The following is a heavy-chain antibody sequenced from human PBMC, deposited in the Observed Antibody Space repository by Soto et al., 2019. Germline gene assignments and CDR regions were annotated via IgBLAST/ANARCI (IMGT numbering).Heavy chain of an antibody. V-gene: IGHV2-5*02. CDR1: GFSLSARGEG. Sequence: PTLVNPTETLTLTFTFSGFSLSARGEGVGWIRQPPGKALEWLAIIYWDDDKRYSPSLRTTFTITKDTSKNQVVLTMTNMDPVDTATYFCAHRPFNSAWHDAYDIWGPGTMVTVS. CDR3: AHRPFNSAWHDAYDI. D-gene: IGHD5-18*01. CDR2: IYWDDDK. J-gene: IGHJ3*02.